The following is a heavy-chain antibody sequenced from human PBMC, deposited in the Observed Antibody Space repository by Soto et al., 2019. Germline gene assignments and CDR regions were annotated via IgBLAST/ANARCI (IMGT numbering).Heavy chain of an antibody. CDR3: ARYSSSSLTYYDYGMDV. CDR1: GYTFTSYG. J-gene: IGHJ6*02. V-gene: IGHV1-18*04. Sequence: QVQLVQSGAEVKKPGASVKVSCKASGYTFTSYGISWVRQAPGQVLEWMGWISAYNGTTYYAQKLQGRVTMTSDTSTSTADMELRSLRSDDTAVYYCARYSSSSLTYYDYGMDVWGQGTTVTVSS. CDR2: ISAYNGTT. D-gene: IGHD6-6*01.